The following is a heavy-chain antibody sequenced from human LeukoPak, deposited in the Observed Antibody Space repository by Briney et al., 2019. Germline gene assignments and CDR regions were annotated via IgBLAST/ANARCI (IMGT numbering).Heavy chain of an antibody. V-gene: IGHV3-23*01. CDR3: AKYRWLVRGSFDY. CDR1: GFTFSSYA. Sequence: GSLSLSCAASGFTFSSYAMSWVRPAPGKGLEWVSAISGSGGSTYYADSVKGRFTISRDNSKNTLYLQMNSLRAEDTAVYYCAKYRWLVRGSFDYWGQGTLVTVSS. J-gene: IGHJ4*02. CDR2: ISGSGGST. D-gene: IGHD6-19*01.